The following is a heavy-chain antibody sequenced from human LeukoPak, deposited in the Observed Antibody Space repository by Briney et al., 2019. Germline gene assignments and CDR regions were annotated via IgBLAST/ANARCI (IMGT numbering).Heavy chain of an antibody. CDR1: GFNFNALS. D-gene: IGHD6-13*01. J-gene: IGHJ4*02. Sequence: GGSLRLSCAASGFNFNALSMIWVRQAPGKGLEWVSIISSAGTTYYADSVKGRFTISRDNSKNTVYLQVNSLRDEDTAVYYCARDLEAANTYYFDYWGQGTMVTVSS. CDR2: ISSAGTT. CDR3: ARDLEAANTYYFDY. V-gene: IGHV3-66*01.